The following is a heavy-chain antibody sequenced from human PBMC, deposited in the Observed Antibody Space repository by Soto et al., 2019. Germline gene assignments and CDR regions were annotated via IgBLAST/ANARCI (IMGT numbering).Heavy chain of an antibody. CDR1: YG. D-gene: IGHD3-22*01. CDR2: IWYDGNNK. Sequence: YGVDRGRQAPGKGLEWVALIWYDGNNKFYADSVKGRFTISRDNTKNTLYLQMNSLRAEDTAVYDCARKCYDSWGSEFWRHRTQVTVFS. CDR3: ARKCYDSWGSEF. V-gene: IGHV3-33*01. J-gene: IGHJ4*01.